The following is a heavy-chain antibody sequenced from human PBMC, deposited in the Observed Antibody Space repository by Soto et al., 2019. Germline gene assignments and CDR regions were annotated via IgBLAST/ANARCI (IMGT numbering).Heavy chain of an antibody. V-gene: IGHV4-4*02. Sequence: SETLSLSCAVSSVSISSSNWWSWVRQPPGKGLEWIGEIYHSGSTNYNPSLKSRVTISVDKSKNQFSLKLSSVTAADTAVYYCARTYDYGVGWFDPWGQGTLVTVSS. CDR3: ARTYDYGVGWFDP. CDR2: IYHSGST. J-gene: IGHJ5*02. CDR1: SVSISSSNW. D-gene: IGHD4-17*01.